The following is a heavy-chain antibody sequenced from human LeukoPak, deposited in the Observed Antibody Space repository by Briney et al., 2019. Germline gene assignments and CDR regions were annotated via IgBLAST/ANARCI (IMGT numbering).Heavy chain of an antibody. CDR2: IYYSGST. J-gene: IGHJ4*02. D-gene: IGHD3-22*01. V-gene: IGHV4-59*01. CDR3: ARVGYYDSSGYSF. CDR1: GGSISSYY. Sequence: SETLSLTCTVSGGSISSYYWSWIRQPPGKGLEWIGYIYYSGSTNYNPSLKSRVTISVDTSKIQFSLKLSSVTAADTAVYYCARVGYYDSSGYSFWGQGTLVTVSS.